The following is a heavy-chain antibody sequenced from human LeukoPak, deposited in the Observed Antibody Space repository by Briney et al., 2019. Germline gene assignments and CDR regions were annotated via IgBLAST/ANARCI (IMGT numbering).Heavy chain of an antibody. CDR1: GGSFSGYY. CDR3: ARVLYTYDAFDI. V-gene: IGHV4-34*01. D-gene: IGHD2/OR15-2a*01. CDR2: INHSGST. J-gene: IGHJ3*02. Sequence: SEILSLTCAVYGGSFSGYYWSWIRQPPGKGLEWIGEINHSGSTNYNPSLKSRVTISVDTSKNQFSLKLSSVTAADTAVYYCARVLYTYDAFDIWGQGTMVTVSS.